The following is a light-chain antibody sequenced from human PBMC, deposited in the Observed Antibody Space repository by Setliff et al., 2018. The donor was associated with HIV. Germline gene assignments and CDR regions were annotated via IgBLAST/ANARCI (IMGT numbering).Light chain of an antibody. CDR3: CSYTSSSTYV. CDR2: DVT. V-gene: IGLV2-14*03. J-gene: IGLJ1*01. CDR1: SSDIGGYNY. Sequence: QSVLTQPASVSGSPGQSITIPCTGASSDIGGYNYVSWYQKYPDKAPKLIIYDVTNRPSGVSDRFSGSKSGNTASLTISGLQAEDEADYFCCSYTSSSTYVFGTGTKVTV.